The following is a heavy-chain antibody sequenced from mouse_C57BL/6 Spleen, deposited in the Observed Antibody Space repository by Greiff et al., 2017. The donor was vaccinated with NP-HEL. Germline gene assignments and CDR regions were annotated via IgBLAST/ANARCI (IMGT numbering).Heavy chain of an antibody. J-gene: IGHJ3*01. CDR2: ISDGGSYT. V-gene: IGHV5-4*01. CDR3: AKEGYDYDDGFAY. D-gene: IGHD2-4*01. CDR1: GFTFSSYA. Sequence: DVMLVESGGGLVKPGGSLKLSCAASGFTFSSYAMSWVRQTPEKRLEWVATISDGGSYTYYPDNVKGRFTISRDNAKNNLYLQMSHLKSEDTAMYYCAKEGYDYDDGFAYWGQGTLVTVSA.